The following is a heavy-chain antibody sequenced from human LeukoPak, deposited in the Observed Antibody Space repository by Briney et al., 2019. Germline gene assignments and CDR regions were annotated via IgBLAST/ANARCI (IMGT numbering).Heavy chain of an antibody. J-gene: IGHJ3*02. V-gene: IGHV3-21*01. CDR3: ARDNGGLDAFDI. Sequence: GGSLRFSCAASGFTFSSYAMNWVRQAPGKGLEWVSSISSSSSYIYYADSVKGRFTISRDNAKNSLYLQMNSLRAEDTAVYYCARDNGGLDAFDIWGQGTMVTVSS. CDR1: GFTFSSYA. CDR2: ISSSSSYI.